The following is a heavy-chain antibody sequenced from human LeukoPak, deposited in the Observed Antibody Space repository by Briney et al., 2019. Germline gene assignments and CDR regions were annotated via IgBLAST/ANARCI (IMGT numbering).Heavy chain of an antibody. CDR1: GFTFSSYG. D-gene: IGHD4-11*01. V-gene: IGHV3-30*18. CDR3: AKDPRRSRNYDYYYYYGMDV. Sequence: GGSLRLSCAASGFTFSSYGMHWVRQDPGKGLEWVAVISYDGSNKYYADSVKGRFTISRDNSKNTLYLQMNSLRAEDTAVYYCAKDPRRSRNYDYYYYYGMDVWGQGTTVTVSS. CDR2: ISYDGSNK. J-gene: IGHJ6*02.